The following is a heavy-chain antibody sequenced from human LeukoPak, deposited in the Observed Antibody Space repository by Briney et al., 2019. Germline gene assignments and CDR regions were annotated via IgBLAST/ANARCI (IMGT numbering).Heavy chain of an antibody. J-gene: IGHJ5*02. Sequence: SVTVSCTASGGTFSSYAISWVRQAPGQGLEWMGGIIPIFGTANYAQKFQGRVTITADESTSTAYMELSSLRSEDTAVYYCARDLGSGYPSWFDPWGQGTLVTVSS. CDR2: IIPIFGTA. CDR3: ARDLGSGYPSWFDP. CDR1: GGTFSSYA. V-gene: IGHV1-69*13. D-gene: IGHD5-12*01.